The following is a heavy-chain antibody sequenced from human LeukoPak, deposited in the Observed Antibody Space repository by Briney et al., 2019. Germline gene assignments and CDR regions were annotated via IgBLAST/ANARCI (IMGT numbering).Heavy chain of an antibody. CDR2: IYYSGST. D-gene: IGHD4-17*01. Sequence: SETLSLTCAVSGYSISSGYYWGWIRPPPGKGLEWIGYIYYSGSTNYNPSLKSRVTISVDTSKNQFSLKLSSVTAADTAVYYCARERNGDYGEVYFDYWGQGTLVTVSS. CDR3: ARERNGDYGEVYFDY. CDR1: GYSISSGYY. J-gene: IGHJ4*02. V-gene: IGHV4-61*01.